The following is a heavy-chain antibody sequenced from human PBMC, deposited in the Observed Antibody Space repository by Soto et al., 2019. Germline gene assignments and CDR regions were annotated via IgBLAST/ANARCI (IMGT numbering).Heavy chain of an antibody. J-gene: IGHJ6*02. CDR1: GGSFSGYY. Sequence: SETLSLTGAVYGGSFSGYYCSWSRHPPGKGLEWIGEINHSGSTNYNPSLKSRVTISVDTSKNKFSLKLSSVTAADTAVYYCARGPYSTYYYYYGMDVWGQGTKVTVS. D-gene: IGHD4-4*01. CDR3: ARGPYSTYYYYYGMDV. V-gene: IGHV4-34*01. CDR2: INHSGST.